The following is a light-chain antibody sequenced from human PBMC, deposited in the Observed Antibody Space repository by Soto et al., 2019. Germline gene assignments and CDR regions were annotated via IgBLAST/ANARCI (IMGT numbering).Light chain of an antibody. CDR2: EVS. V-gene: IGLV2-23*02. CDR1: SSDVGSYNL. Sequence: QSARTRAASGSGAAGRGISISCTGTSSDVGSYNLVSWYQQHPGKAPKLMIYEVSKRPSGVSNRFSGSKSGNTASLTISGLQAEDEADYYCCSYAGSPYVFGTGTKVTVL. CDR3: CSYAGSPYV. J-gene: IGLJ1*01.